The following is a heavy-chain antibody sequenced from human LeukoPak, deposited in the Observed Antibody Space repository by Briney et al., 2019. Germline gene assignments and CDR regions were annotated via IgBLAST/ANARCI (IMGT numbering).Heavy chain of an antibody. D-gene: IGHD3-22*01. CDR1: GGSISSSSYY. CDR2: IYYSGST. Sequence: SETLSLTCTVSGGSISSSSYYWGWIRQPPGTGLEWIGSIYYSGSTYYNPSLKSRVTISVDTSKNQFSLKLSSVTVADTAVYYCARQDYYDSSGYENNWFDPWGQGTLVTVSS. J-gene: IGHJ5*02. V-gene: IGHV4-39*01. CDR3: ARQDYYDSSGYENNWFDP.